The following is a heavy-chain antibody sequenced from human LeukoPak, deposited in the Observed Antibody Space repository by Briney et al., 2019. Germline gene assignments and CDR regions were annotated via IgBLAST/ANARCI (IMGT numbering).Heavy chain of an antibody. V-gene: IGHV4-31*03. CDR3: ARENSDYYGMDV. CDR2: IYYTGSA. Sequence: SQTLSLTCTISGGSFSSGGHYWSWIRQHPGRGLEWIGFIYYTGSAYYNPSLKSRVTISVDTSKNQFSLKLNSATAADTAVYYCARENSDYYGMDVWGQGTTVTVSS. J-gene: IGHJ6*02. D-gene: IGHD4-23*01. CDR1: GGSFSSGGHY.